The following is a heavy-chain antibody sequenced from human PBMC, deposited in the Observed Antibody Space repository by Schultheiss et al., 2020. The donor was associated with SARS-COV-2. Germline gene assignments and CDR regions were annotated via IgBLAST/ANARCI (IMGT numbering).Heavy chain of an antibody. J-gene: IGHJ5*02. CDR1: GGSISSYY. CDR2: INHSGST. V-gene: IGHV4-34*01. CDR3: ARDRGIAAAGTNWFDP. D-gene: IGHD6-13*01. Sequence: SQTLSLTCTVSGGSISSYYWSWIRQPPGKGLEWIGEINHSGSTNYNPSLKSRVTISVDTSKNQFSLKLSSVTAADTAVYYCARDRGIAAAGTNWFDPWGQGTLVTVSS.